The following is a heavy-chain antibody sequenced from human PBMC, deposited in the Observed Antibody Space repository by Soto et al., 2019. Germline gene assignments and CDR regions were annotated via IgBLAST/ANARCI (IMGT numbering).Heavy chain of an antibody. CDR2: IFSNDEK. Sequence: ESGPTLVNPTETLTLTCTVSGFSLSNARMGVSWIRQPPGKALEWLAHIFSNDEKSYRTSLKSRLTISKDTSKTQVVLTMTNMDPVDTATYYCARIYRAYYYDTSGYLFDYWGQGTLVTVSS. V-gene: IGHV2-26*01. J-gene: IGHJ4*02. CDR3: ARIYRAYYYDTSGYLFDY. D-gene: IGHD3-22*01. CDR1: GFSLSNARMG.